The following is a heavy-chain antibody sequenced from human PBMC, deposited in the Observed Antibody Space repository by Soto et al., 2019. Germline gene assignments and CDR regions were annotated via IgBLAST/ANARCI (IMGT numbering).Heavy chain of an antibody. V-gene: IGHV3-13*01. CDR1: GFTFSSYD. CDR2: IGTAGDT. J-gene: IGHJ6*02. D-gene: IGHD3-10*01. Sequence: GSLRLCCAASGFTFSSYDMHWVRQATGKGLEWVSAIGTAGDTYYPGSVKGRFTISRENAKNSLYLHMNSLRAEDTAVYFCAREDFGYGSGMYGMDVWGQGTTVTVSS. CDR3: AREDFGYGSGMYGMDV.